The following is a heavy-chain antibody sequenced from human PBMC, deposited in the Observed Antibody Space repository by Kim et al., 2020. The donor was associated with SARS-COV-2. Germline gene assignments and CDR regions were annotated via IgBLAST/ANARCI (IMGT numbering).Heavy chain of an antibody. CDR1: GFTFSSYG. V-gene: IGHV3-30*18. Sequence: GGSLRLSCAASGFTFSSYGMHWVRQAPGKGLEWVAVISYDGSNKYYADSVKGRFTISRDNSKNTLYLQMNSLRAEDTAVYYCAKARAANEVGGGGMDVWGQGTTVTVSS. J-gene: IGHJ6*02. CDR3: AKARAANEVGGGGMDV. D-gene: IGHD6-25*01. CDR2: ISYDGSNK.